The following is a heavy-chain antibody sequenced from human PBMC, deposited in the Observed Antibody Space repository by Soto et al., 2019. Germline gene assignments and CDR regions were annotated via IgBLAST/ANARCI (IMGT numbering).Heavy chain of an antibody. CDR2: ISAGIGTT. CDR3: AKRKPVAGYCFDV. CDR1: GFTLTTYA. Sequence: PGGSLRLSCAASGFTLTTYAMTWVRQAPGRGLKWVSLISAGIGTTYYADSVKGRFTISRDIPNNTLFLQMDSLRAEDTAVYYCAKRKPVAGYCFDVWGQGTMVTVSS. J-gene: IGHJ3*01. D-gene: IGHD6-19*01. V-gene: IGHV3-23*01.